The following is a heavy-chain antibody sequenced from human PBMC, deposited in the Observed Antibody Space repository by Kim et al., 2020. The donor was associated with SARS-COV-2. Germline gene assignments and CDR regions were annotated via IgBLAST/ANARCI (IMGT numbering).Heavy chain of an antibody. J-gene: IGHJ3*02. D-gene: IGHD2-15*01. Sequence: SETLSLTCTVSGGSISSGGYYWSWIRQHPGKGLEWIGYIYYSGSTYYNPSLKSRVTISVDTSKNQFSLKLSSVTAADTAVYYCARVGARDAFDIWGQGTMVTVSS. CDR1: GGSISSGGYY. V-gene: IGHV4-31*03. CDR3: ARVGARDAFDI. CDR2: IYYSGST.